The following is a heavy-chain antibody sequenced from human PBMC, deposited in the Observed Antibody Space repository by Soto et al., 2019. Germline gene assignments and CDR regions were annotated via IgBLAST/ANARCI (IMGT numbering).Heavy chain of an antibody. V-gene: IGHV1-2*04. Sequence: ASVKVSCKASGYTFTDYYMHWVLQAPGEGLEWMGWINPNSGVTNYAQKFQGWVTMTRDTSISTAYMELSRLRSDDTAVYYCARETRSCYYLRWHLGYRGQGTPVPVYS. CDR3: ARETRSCYYLRWHLGY. J-gene: IGHJ4*02. CDR1: GYTFTDYY. CDR2: INPNSGVT. D-gene: IGHD1-26*01.